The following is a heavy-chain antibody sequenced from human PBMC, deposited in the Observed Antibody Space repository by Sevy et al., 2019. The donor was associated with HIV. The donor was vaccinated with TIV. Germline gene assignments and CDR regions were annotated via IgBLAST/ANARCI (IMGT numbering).Heavy chain of an antibody. V-gene: IGHV1-46*01. CDR2: INPSGGST. CDR3: ARAGNIAARRSRFDP. CDR1: GYSFTRYY. D-gene: IGHD6-6*01. J-gene: IGHJ5*02. Sequence: ASVKVSCKASGYSFTRYYMHWVRQAPGHGLEWMGIINPSGGSTSYAQKFQGRVTMTRDTSTSTVYMELSSLTSEDTAVYYCARAGNIAARRSRFDPWGQGTLVTVSS.